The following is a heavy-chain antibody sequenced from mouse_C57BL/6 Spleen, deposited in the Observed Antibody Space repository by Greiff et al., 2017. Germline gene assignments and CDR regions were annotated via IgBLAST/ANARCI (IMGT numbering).Heavy chain of an antibody. D-gene: IGHD2-1*01. V-gene: IGHV5-17*01. Sequence: EVKLMESGGGLVKPGGSLKLSCAASGFTFSDYGMHWVRQAPEKGLEWVAYISSGSSTIYYADTVKGRFTISRDNAKNTLFLQMTSLRSEDTAMYYCASLYGNYGYWGQGTTLTVSS. CDR2: ISSGSSTI. CDR3: ASLYGNYGY. J-gene: IGHJ2*01. CDR1: GFTFSDYG.